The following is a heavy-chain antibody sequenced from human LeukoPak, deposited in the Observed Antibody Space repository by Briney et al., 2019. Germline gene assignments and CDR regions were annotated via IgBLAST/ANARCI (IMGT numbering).Heavy chain of an antibody. CDR2: VFHSGRT. CDR1: GGSIGTYY. J-gene: IGHJ5*02. Sequence: SETLSLTCTVSGGSIGTYYWSWIRQPPGKGLEWIGYVFHSGRTNYNPSLKSRLTISVDTSKNQFSLRLSSVTAADTAVYYCARAPSIVVVVAATPGRGPENWFDPWGQGTLVTVSS. CDR3: ARAPSIVVVVAATPGRGPENWFDP. V-gene: IGHV4-59*01. D-gene: IGHD2-15*01.